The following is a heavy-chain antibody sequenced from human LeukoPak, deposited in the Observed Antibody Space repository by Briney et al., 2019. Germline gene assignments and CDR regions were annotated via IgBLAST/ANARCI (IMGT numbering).Heavy chain of an antibody. V-gene: IGHV1-2*02. CDR1: GYTFTGYY. D-gene: IGHD4-23*01. CDR3: ARSLRWTKIDY. CDR2: INPNSGGT. J-gene: IGHJ4*02. Sequence: GASVKVSCKASGYTFTGYYMHWVRQAPGQGLEWMGWINPNSGGTNYAQKFQGRVTMTTDTSTSTAYMELRSLRSDDTAVYYCARSLRWTKIDYWGQGTLVTVSS.